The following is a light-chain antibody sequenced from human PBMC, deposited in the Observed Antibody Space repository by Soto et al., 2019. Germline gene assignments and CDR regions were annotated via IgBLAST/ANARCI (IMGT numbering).Light chain of an antibody. V-gene: IGKV3-15*01. CDR1: QSVSSSY. J-gene: IGKJ1*01. CDR3: QQYSNWPQT. CDR2: GAS. Sequence: EIVLTQTPGTLSLSPGERATLSCRTSQSVSSSYLAWYQQKPGQAPRLLIYGASTRATGIPARFSGSGSGTEFTLTISSLQSEDFAVYYCQQYSNWPQTFGQGTKVDI.